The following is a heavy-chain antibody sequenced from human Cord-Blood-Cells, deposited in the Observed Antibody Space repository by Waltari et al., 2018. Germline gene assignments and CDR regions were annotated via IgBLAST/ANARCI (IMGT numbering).Heavy chain of an antibody. Sequence: EVQLLESGGGLVQPGGSLRLSCAASGFTFSRYAMSWVRQAPGKGLEGVSAISGSGGSTYYADSVKGRFTISRDNSKNTLYLQMNSLRAEDTAVYYCAKDRRSYYYFDYWGQGTLVTVSS. J-gene: IGHJ4*02. CDR3: AKDRRSYYYFDY. CDR1: GFTFSRYA. D-gene: IGHD1-26*01. CDR2: ISGSGGST. V-gene: IGHV3-23*01.